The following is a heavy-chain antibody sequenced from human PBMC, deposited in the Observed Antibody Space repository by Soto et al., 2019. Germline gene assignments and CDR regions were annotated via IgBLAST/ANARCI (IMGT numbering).Heavy chain of an antibody. CDR3: SKDSPRIYDISGYYIFDF. V-gene: IGHV3-23*01. CDR1: GFTFSSYA. Sequence: GSLRLSCAASGFTFSSYAMSWVRKAPGKGLEWVSAISGSGGSTYYADSVKGRFTISRDNSKNTLYLQMNSLRAEDTAVYYCSKDSPRIYDISGYYIFDFWGQGTLGTVSS. D-gene: IGHD3-22*01. J-gene: IGHJ4*02. CDR2: ISGSGGST.